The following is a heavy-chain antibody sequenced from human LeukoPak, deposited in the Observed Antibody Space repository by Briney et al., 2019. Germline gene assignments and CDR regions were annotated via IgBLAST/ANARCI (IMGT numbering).Heavy chain of an antibody. V-gene: IGHV7-4-1*02. Sequence: ASVKVSCKASGYTFTSYAMNWVRQAPGQGLEWMGWINTSTGNPTYAQGFTGRFVFSLDTSVSTAYLQISSLKAEDTAVYYCARDRVPSIAADEPQDYFDYWGQGTLVTVSS. CDR3: ARDRVPSIAADEPQDYFDY. J-gene: IGHJ4*02. D-gene: IGHD6-6*01. CDR2: INTSTGNP. CDR1: GYTFTSYA.